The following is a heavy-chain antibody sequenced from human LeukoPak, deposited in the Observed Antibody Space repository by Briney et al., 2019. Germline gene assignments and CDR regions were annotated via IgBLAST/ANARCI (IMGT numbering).Heavy chain of an antibody. CDR1: GFTFGNYG. J-gene: IGHJ4*02. CDR3: AKEETLYGDYYFDY. CDR2: ISGSGGST. V-gene: IGHV3-23*01. Sequence: GGSLRLSCAASGFTFGNYGFSWVRQAPGKGLEWVSAISGSGGSTYYADSVKGRFTISRDNSKNTLYLQMNSLRAEDTAVYYCAKEETLYGDYYFDYWGQGTLVTVSS. D-gene: IGHD4-17*01.